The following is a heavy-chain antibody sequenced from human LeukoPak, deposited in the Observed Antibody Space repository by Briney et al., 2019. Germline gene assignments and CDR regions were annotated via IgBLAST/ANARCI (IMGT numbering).Heavy chain of an antibody. CDR1: GYTFTDYY. V-gene: IGHV1-2*02. D-gene: IGHD4-17*01. CDR3: ANIDYVYHDAFDI. J-gene: IGHJ3*02. CDR2: ITPNSGDT. Sequence: GASVKVSCKASGYTFTDYYIHWVRQAPGQGLEWIGWITPNSGDTNSAQNFQGRVNMTRDTSISTAYMELTSLRSDDTAVYYCANIDYVYHDAFDIWGQGTMVTVSS.